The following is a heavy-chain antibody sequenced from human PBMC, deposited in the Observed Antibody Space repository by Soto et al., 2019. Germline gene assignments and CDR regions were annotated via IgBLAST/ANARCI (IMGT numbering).Heavy chain of an antibody. J-gene: IGHJ4*02. D-gene: IGHD2-2*01. CDR1: GFTFSSYS. CDR2: ISSSSSYI. V-gene: IGHV3-21*01. CDR3: ARDRGGYCSSTSCAHDY. Sequence: GGSLRLSCAASGFTFSSYSMNWVRQAPGKGLEWVSSISSSSSYIYYADSVKGRFTISRDNAKNSLYLQMNSLRAEDTAVYYCARDRGGYCSSTSCAHDYWGQGTLVTVSS.